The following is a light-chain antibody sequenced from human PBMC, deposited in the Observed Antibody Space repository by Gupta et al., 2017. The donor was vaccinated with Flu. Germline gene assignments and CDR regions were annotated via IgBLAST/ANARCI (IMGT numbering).Light chain of an antibody. CDR1: QSVSSN. J-gene: IGKJ1*01. Sequence: EIVTTQSPATLSVSLGERATLSCRASQSVSSNLAWYQQKPGQAPRLLIYGASTRATGIPARFSGSGSGTEFTLTISSLQSEDFAVYYCQQYNNWPETFGQGTKVEIK. CDR3: QQYNNWPET. V-gene: IGKV3-15*01. CDR2: GAS.